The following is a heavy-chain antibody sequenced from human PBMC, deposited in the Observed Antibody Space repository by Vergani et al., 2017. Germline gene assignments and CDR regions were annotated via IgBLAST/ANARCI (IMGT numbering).Heavy chain of an antibody. CDR2: IIPIFGTV. D-gene: IGHD1-26*01. V-gene: IGHV1-69*01. CDR1: GGTFSSYA. CDR3: ARDRYTSGSYYRGGILADY. J-gene: IGHJ4*02. Sequence: QVQLVQSGAEVKKPGSLVKVSCKASGGTFSSYAISWVRQAPGQGLEWMGGIIPIFGTVNYAQKFQGRVTITADESTSTAYMELSSLRSEDTAVYYCARDRYTSGSYYRGGILADYWGQGTLVTVSS.